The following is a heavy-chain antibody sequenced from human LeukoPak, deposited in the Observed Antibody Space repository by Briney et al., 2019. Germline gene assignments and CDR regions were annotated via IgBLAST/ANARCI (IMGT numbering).Heavy chain of an antibody. CDR1: GGSFSGHY. D-gene: IGHD3-3*01. CDR2: INHSGST. V-gene: IGHV4-34*01. CDR3: ARLLDGNWFDP. J-gene: IGHJ5*02. Sequence: SETLSLTCAVYGGSFSGHYWSWIRQPPGKGLEWIGEINHSGSTNYNPSLKSRVTISVDTSKNQFSLKLSSVTAADTAVYYCARLLDGNWFDPWGQGTLVTVSS.